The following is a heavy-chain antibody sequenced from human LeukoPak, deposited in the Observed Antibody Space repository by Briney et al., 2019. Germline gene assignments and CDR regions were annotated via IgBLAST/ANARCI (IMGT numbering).Heavy chain of an antibody. D-gene: IGHD6-19*01. J-gene: IGHJ3*02. Sequence: SETLSLTCTVSGGSISNYYWSWIRQPAGKGLEWIGRIYTSGSTNYNPSLKSRVTISVDTSKNQFSLKLSSVTAADTAVYYCARVRHSSGWYRGYAFDIWGQGTMVTVSS. V-gene: IGHV4-4*07. CDR1: GGSISNYY. CDR2: IYTSGST. CDR3: ARVRHSSGWYRGYAFDI.